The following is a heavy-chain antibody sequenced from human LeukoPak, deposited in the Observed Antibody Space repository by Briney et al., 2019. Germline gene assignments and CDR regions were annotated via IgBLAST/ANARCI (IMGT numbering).Heavy chain of an antibody. Sequence: GGSLRLSCAASGFTFSSYAMSWVRQAPGKGLEWVSAIGGSGGSTYYADSVKGRFTISRDNSKNTLYLQMNSLRAEDTAVYYCAKDPAVDPGDYVPFDPWGQGTLVTVSS. V-gene: IGHV3-23*01. CDR3: AKDPAVDPGDYVPFDP. D-gene: IGHD4-17*01. CDR1: GFTFSSYA. CDR2: IGGSGGST. J-gene: IGHJ5*02.